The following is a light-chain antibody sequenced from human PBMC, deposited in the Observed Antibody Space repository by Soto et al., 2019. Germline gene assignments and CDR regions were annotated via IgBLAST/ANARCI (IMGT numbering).Light chain of an antibody. V-gene: IGKV3-20*01. CDR1: QSVSSS. J-gene: IGKJ1*01. Sequence: EIGLTQSPGTLSLSPGERATLFCRASQSVSSSLAWYQQKPGQAPRLLIYGASSRATGIPDRFSGSGSGTDFTLTISRLEPEDFAVYFCQQYGYSPTWTFGQGTKVEIK. CDR2: GAS. CDR3: QQYGYSPTWT.